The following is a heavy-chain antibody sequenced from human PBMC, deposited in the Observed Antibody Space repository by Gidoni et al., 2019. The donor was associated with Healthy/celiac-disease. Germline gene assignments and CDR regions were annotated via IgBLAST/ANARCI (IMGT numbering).Heavy chain of an antibody. Sequence: QLQLQESGPGLVKPSETLSLTCTVSGGSISSSSYYWGWIRQPPGKGLEWIGSIYYSGSTYYNPSLKSRVTISVDTSKNQFSLKLSSVTAADTAVYYCARIRRQLGWFDPWGQGTLVTVSS. D-gene: IGHD6-13*01. CDR3: ARIRRQLGWFDP. V-gene: IGHV4-39*01. J-gene: IGHJ5*02. CDR2: IYYSGST. CDR1: GGSISSSSYY.